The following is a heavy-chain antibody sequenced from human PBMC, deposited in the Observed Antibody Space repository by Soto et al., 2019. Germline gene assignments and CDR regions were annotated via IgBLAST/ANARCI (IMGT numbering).Heavy chain of an antibody. CDR3: SPDLARLGVSQYATH. Sequence: GSVRLSCGGSGFTVSSNDMSWVRQAPGEGEGLRRGRGLEWVGRIKSRTDGGRTDYAAPVKGRFTISSDDSKNTLYLQMTSLKTDPTGVYYCSPDLARLGVSQYATHWGHGTLVTVSS. CDR1: GFTVSSND. D-gene: IGHD2-8*01. V-gene: IGHV3-15*01. J-gene: IGHJ4*01. CDR2: IKSRTDGGRT.